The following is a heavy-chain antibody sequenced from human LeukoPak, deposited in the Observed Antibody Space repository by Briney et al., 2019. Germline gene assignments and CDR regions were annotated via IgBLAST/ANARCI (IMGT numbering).Heavy chain of an antibody. D-gene: IGHD3-9*01. CDR3: AKAEGYDILTGLDY. Sequence: GGSLRLSCAVSGLSFSDNRMIWVRQAPEKRLEWVAVTAGADDVIQYADSVKGRFTISTDNSKNTVYLQMNSLRTEDTAVYYCAKAEGYDILTGLDYWGQGTLVTVSS. CDR2: TAGADDVI. CDR1: GLSFSDNR. J-gene: IGHJ4*02. V-gene: IGHV3-23*01.